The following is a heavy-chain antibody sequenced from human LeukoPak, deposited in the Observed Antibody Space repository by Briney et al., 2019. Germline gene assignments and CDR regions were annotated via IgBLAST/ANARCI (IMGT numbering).Heavy chain of an antibody. Sequence: GGSLRLSCAASGFTFRSYAMNWVRQAPGKGLEWVSVISGSGSSTYYADSVKGRFTISRDNSKNTLYLQMNSLRAEDTAVYYCATSFGPVIAAAGTGADWGQGTLVTVSS. CDR1: GFTFRSYA. CDR2: ISGSGSST. J-gene: IGHJ4*02. CDR3: ATSFGPVIAAAGTGAD. V-gene: IGHV3-23*01. D-gene: IGHD6-13*01.